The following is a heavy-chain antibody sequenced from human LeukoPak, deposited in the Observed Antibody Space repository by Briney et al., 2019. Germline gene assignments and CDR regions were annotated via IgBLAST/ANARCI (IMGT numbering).Heavy chain of an antibody. D-gene: IGHD3-10*01. Sequence: GSSVKVSCKASGGTFSSYAISWVRQAPGQGLEWMGGIIPIFGTANYVQKFQGRVTITADESTSTAYMELSSLRSEDTAVYYCARALWIGELSPGGAWGQGTLVTVSS. CDR2: IIPIFGTA. J-gene: IGHJ5*02. V-gene: IGHV1-69*01. CDR1: GGTFSSYA. CDR3: ARALWIGELSPGGA.